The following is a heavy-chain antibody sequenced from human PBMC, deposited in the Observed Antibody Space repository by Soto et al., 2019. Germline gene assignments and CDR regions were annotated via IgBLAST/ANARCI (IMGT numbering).Heavy chain of an antibody. CDR2: IYYSGST. CDR3: ARDDYYYYGMDV. CDR1: GGSISSYY. V-gene: IGHV4-59*01. Sequence: SETLSLTCTVSGGSISSYYWSWIRQPPGKGLEWIGYIYYSGSTNYNPSLKSRVTISVDTSKNQFSLKLSSVTAADTAVYYCARDDYYYYGMDVWGKGPTVTVSS. J-gene: IGHJ6*04.